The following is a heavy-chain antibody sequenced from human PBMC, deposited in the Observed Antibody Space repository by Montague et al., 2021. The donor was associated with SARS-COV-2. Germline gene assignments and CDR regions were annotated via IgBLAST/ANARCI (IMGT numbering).Heavy chain of an antibody. Sequence: LRLSCTVSGGSISSSSYYWGWIRQPPGKGLEWIGSIYYSGSTYYNPSLKSRVTISVDTSKNQFSLKLSSVTAADTAVYYCARGGYSGYWDYWGQGTLVTVSS. CDR1: GGSISSSSYY. D-gene: IGHD5-12*01. V-gene: IGHV4-39*07. CDR3: ARGGYSGYWDY. CDR2: IYYSGST. J-gene: IGHJ4*02.